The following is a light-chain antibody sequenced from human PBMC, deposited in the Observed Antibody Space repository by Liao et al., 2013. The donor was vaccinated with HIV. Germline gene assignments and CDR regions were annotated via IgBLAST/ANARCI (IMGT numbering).Light chain of an antibody. CDR1: ALPKQY. V-gene: IGLV3-25*02. Sequence: SYELTQPPSVSVSPGQTARITCSGDALPKQYGYWYQQKPGQAPVLVIYKDSERPSGIPERFSGSSSGTTVTLTISRVEAGDEADYYCQVWDSSSDHGGVFGGGTKLTVL. CDR3: QVWDSSSDHGGV. CDR2: KDS. J-gene: IGLJ2*01.